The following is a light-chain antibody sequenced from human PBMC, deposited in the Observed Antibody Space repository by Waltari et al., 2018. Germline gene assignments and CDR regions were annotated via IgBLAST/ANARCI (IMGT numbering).Light chain of an antibody. J-gene: IGLJ2*01. CDR2: DNN. CDR3: ATWDSSLSGGV. Sequence: HSVLTQPPSVSAAPGQDVTIFCSGTRSNLGHHFFSWYQQVPGTAPKLLIFDNNERPSGIPDRFSGSKSGTSATLDITGLQTGDEAHYYCATWDSSLSGGVFGGGTKVTVL. CDR1: RSNLGHHF. V-gene: IGLV1-51*01.